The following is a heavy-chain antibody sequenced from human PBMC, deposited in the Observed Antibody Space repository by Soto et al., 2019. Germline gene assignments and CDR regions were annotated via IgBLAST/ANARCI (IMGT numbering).Heavy chain of an antibody. J-gene: IGHJ4*02. V-gene: IGHV1-3*05. Sequence: QVQLAQSGAEERKPGASVKVSCEATGYTFTAYAMHWVRQAPGQRLEWMGWINPANGNTKYPQKFQGRLTITSDTSANTVYMELNRLTSEDTAMYYCARSAISPYGGLIGPFDYWGQGNLVTVSS. CDR2: INPANGNT. D-gene: IGHD3-16*02. CDR1: GYTFTAYA. CDR3: ARSAISPYGGLIGPFDY.